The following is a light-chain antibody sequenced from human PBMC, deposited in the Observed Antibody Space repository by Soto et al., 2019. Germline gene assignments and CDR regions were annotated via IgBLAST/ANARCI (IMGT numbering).Light chain of an antibody. V-gene: IGLV2-23*02. Sequence: QSVLTQPASGPGSPGQSITISCTGTSSDVGSYNLVSWYQQHPGKAPKLMIYEVSKRPSGVSNRFSGSKSGNTASLTISGLQAQDEADYYCCSYAGSSTYVFGTGTKVTV. CDR1: SSDVGSYNL. J-gene: IGLJ1*01. CDR3: CSYAGSSTYV. CDR2: EVS.